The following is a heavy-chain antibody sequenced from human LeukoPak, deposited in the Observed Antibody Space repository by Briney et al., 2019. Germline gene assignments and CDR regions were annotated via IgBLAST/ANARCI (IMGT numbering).Heavy chain of an antibody. J-gene: IGHJ6*03. Sequence: SVNDSFKASRCTFISYAIHNVRQARGQGLEWMGVIIPIFCTADCGQKLQGRVTMTTDETTSTDYMELSSLRSEDTAVYYCARGKSTILGVVFSPYYMDVWGKGTTVTVSS. CDR1: RCTFISYA. D-gene: IGHD3-3*01. CDR2: IIPIFCTA. CDR3: ARGKSTILGVVFSPYYMDV. V-gene: IGHV1-69*05.